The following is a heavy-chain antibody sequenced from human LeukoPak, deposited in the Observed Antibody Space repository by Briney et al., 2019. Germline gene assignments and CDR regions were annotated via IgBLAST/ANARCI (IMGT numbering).Heavy chain of an antibody. Sequence: GRSLRLSCAASGFTFSNYGMHWVRQAPGKRLEWVAVIYDDGSKEYFADSVKGRFTISRDNSKNTVLLQMNSLRADDTAVFYCARDFKSGYVDSWGQGTLVTVSS. CDR2: IYDDGSKE. CDR3: ARDFKSGYVDS. D-gene: IGHD3-3*01. J-gene: IGHJ4*02. CDR1: GFTFSNYG. V-gene: IGHV3-33*01.